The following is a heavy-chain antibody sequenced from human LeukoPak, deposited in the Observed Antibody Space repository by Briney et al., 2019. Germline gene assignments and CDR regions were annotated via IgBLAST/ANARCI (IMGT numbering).Heavy chain of an antibody. CDR3: ARGGYYDSSGYYYSLDY. Sequence: ASVKVSCKASGGTFSSYAISWVRQAPGQGLEWMGGIIPIFGTANYAQKFQGRVTITADESTSTAYMELSSLRSEDTALYYCARGGYYDSSGYYYSLDYWGQGTLVTVSS. D-gene: IGHD3-22*01. V-gene: IGHV1-69*13. CDR1: GGTFSSYA. J-gene: IGHJ4*02. CDR2: IIPIFGTA.